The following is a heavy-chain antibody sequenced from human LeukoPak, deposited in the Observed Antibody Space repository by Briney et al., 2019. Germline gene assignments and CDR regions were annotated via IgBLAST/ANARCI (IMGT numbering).Heavy chain of an antibody. CDR1: GFTFNSYA. CDR2: ISGSGGST. CDR3: EKKASDYSSSWFDY. J-gene: IGHJ4*02. V-gene: IGHV3-23*01. Sequence: GGYLRLSCAASGFTFNSYAMSWVRQAPGKGLEWVTAISGSGGSTYYADSVKGRFTISRDNSKNTLYLQMNSLRAEDTAVYYCEKKASDYSSSWFDYWGQGTLVTVSS. D-gene: IGHD6-13*01.